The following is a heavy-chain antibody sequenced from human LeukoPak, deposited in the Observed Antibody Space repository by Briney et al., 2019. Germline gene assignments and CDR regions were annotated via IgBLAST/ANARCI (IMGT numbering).Heavy chain of an antibody. V-gene: IGHV4-61*05. CDR3: ARVFGDYTFDY. Sequence: PSETLSLTCTVSGGSISSSNYYWSWIRQPPMKGLEWIGYINYSGSTHHNPSLKSRVTISVDTSKNQFSLKLSSVTAADTAVYYCARVFGDYTFDYWGQGTLVTVSS. J-gene: IGHJ4*02. CDR1: GGSISSSNYY. CDR2: INYSGST. D-gene: IGHD4-17*01.